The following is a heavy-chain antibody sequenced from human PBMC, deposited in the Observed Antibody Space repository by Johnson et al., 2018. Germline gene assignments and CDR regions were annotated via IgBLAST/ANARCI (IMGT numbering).Heavy chain of an antibody. Sequence: QEQLQESGGGVVQPGRSLRLSCAASGFTFSTYGMHWVRQAPGKGLEWVALIWHEGSNKNYADSVKGRFTISRDNSKNTLYLQMNSLRAEDTAVYYCAREYDSSGYYLEYFQHWGQGTLVTVSS. D-gene: IGHD3-22*01. J-gene: IGHJ1*01. CDR2: IWHEGSNK. V-gene: IGHV3-33*01. CDR1: GFTFSTYG. CDR3: AREYDSSGYYLEYFQH.